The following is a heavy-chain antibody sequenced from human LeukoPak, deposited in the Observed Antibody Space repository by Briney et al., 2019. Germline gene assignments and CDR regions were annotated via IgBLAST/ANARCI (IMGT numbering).Heavy chain of an antibody. J-gene: IGHJ4*02. D-gene: IGHD3-10*01. Sequence: GGSLRLSCAASGFTFSSYSMNWVRQAPGKGLEWVSSISSSSSYIYYADSVKGRFTISRDNSKNTLYLQMNSLRAEDTAVYYCARSGYGKIFDYWGQGTLVTVSP. CDR3: ARSGYGKIFDY. V-gene: IGHV3-21*04. CDR2: ISSSSSYI. CDR1: GFTFSSYS.